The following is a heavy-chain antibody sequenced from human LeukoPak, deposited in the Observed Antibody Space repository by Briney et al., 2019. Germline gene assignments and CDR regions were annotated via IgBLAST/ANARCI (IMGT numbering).Heavy chain of an antibody. CDR2: INPNSGGT. Sequence: ASVKVSCKASGYTFTGYYMHWVRQAPGQGVEWMGWINPNSGGTNYAQKFQGRVTMTRDTSISTAYMELSRLRSDDTAVYYCARDANIVVVPAAIPSYWGQGTLVTVSS. J-gene: IGHJ4*02. D-gene: IGHD2-2*02. V-gene: IGHV1-2*02. CDR3: ARDANIVVVPAAIPSY. CDR1: GYTFTGYY.